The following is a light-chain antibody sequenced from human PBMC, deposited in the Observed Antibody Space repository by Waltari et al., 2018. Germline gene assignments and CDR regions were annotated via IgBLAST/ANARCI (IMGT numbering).Light chain of an antibody. CDR1: NIGSKS. J-gene: IGLJ2*01. CDR2: YDK. Sequence: SYELTQPPSLSVAPGMTALITCGGDNIGSKSVHWYQRKPGQAPVLVIAYDKDRPSGIPERFSGSNSGNTATLTISWVEADDEADYYCLVWHSTTDHHGVFGGGTKLTVL. CDR3: LVWHSTTDHHGV. V-gene: IGLV3-21*04.